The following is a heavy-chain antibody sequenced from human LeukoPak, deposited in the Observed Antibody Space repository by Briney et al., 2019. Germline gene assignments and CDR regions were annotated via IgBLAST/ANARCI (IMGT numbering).Heavy chain of an antibody. D-gene: IGHD3-10*01. CDR3: ARDPRGSGPFDP. J-gene: IGHJ5*02. Sequence: GGSLRLSCIGSGFSFNGYSMNCIRQAPGKGLEWVSSISTGSTYIYYANSVKGRFTVSRDNAGNSLYLQMDRLAVEDTAVYYCARDPRGSGPFDPWGQGTLVTVSS. CDR1: GFSFNGYS. CDR2: ISTGSTYI. V-gene: IGHV3-21*01.